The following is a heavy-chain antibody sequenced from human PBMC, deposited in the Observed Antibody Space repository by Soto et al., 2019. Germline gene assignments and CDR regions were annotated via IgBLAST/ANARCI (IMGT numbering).Heavy chain of an antibody. J-gene: IGHJ4*02. CDR1: GGSLGSGGFY. CDR2: IYYSGST. Sequence: SETLSPTLTFSGGSLGSGGFYWCWTRQPPGKGLEWIGYIYYSGSTYYNPSLKSRVTISVDTSKNQFSLKLSSVTAADTAVYYCARGGSLLYLGYWGQGTLVTVSS. V-gene: IGHV4-30-4*01. CDR3: ARGGSLLYLGY. D-gene: IGHD2-15*01.